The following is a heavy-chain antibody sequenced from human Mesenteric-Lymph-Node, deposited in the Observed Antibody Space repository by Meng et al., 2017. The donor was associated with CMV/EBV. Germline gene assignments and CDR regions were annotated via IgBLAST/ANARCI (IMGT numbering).Heavy chain of an antibody. CDR1: DPYSSCA. CDR2: IIHILDIA. CDR3: ARDNCSSTSCWGWFDP. D-gene: IGHD2-2*01. Sequence: DPYSSCAISWVRQAPEQVREWMGEIIHILDIANYAQKFQGRVTIPADKSASTAYMELSSLRSEDTAVYYCARDNCSSTSCWGWFDPWGQGTLVTVSS. J-gene: IGHJ5*02. V-gene: IGHV1-69*10.